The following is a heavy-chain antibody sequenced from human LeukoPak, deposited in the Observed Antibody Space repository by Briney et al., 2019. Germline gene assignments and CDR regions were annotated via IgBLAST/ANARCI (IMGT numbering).Heavy chain of an antibody. CDR1: GFTFSSYS. CDR2: ILHDGNNQ. J-gene: IGHJ3*02. V-gene: IGHV3-30-3*01. CDR3: AREGYYYDSSGYYHAFDI. D-gene: IGHD3-22*01. Sequence: GGSLRLSCAASGFTFSSYSMHWVRQAPGKGLEWVALILHDGNNQYYADSVKGRFTISRDNSKNTLYLQMNSLRAEDTAVYYCAREGYYYDSSGYYHAFDIWGQGTMVTVSS.